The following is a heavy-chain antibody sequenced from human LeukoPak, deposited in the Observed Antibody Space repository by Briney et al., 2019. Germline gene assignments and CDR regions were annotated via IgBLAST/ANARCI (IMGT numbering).Heavy chain of an antibody. D-gene: IGHD4-17*01. CDR1: GGSISSSNW. Sequence: SGTLSLTCAVSGGSISSSNWWSGGRQPPGKGLEGIGEIYHSGITNYNPSLKSRVTISVDKSKNQFSLKLSSVTAADTAVYYCARSEYYGDYDNSWGQGTLVTVSS. CDR3: ARSEYYGDYDNS. J-gene: IGHJ4*02. V-gene: IGHV4-4*02. CDR2: IYHSGIT.